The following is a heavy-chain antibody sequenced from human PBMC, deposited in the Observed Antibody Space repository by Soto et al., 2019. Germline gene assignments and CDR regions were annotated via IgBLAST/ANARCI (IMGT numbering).Heavy chain of an antibody. Sequence: QVQLVQSGAEVKKPGASVKVSYKASGYTFTSNAIHWVRQAPGQRLEWMGWINAGNGNTKYSQKFQGRVTITRDTSATTTYMELSSLTSEDTAVYYCAREGYDSSDYPFGYWGQGTLVTGSS. CDR1: GYTFTSNA. D-gene: IGHD3-22*01. V-gene: IGHV1-3*01. CDR3: AREGYDSSDYPFGY. CDR2: INAGNGNT. J-gene: IGHJ4*02.